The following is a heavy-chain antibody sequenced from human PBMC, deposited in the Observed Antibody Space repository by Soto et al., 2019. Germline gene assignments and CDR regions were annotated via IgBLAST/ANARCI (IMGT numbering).Heavy chain of an antibody. CDR3: AKDLGSFNHYDTSGPPALDPFDY. J-gene: IGHJ4*02. Sequence: QVQLVESGGGVVQPGRSLRLSCAASGFPFSSYGMHWVRQAPGKGLEWVAVLSFDGNNKYYGDSVKGRLTISRDNSKNTLYLQMNSLRVEDTAVYYCAKDLGSFNHYDTSGPPALDPFDYWGQGTLVTVSS. CDR1: GFPFSSYG. CDR2: LSFDGNNK. D-gene: IGHD3-22*01. V-gene: IGHV3-30*18.